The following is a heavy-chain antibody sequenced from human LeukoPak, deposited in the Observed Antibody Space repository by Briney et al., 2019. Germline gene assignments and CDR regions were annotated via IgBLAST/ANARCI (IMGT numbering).Heavy chain of an antibody. D-gene: IGHD6-19*01. CDR1: GGSISSTSYY. CDR2: IYYSGST. V-gene: IGHV4-39*07. Sequence: PSETLSLTCTVSGGSISSTSYYWGWIRQPPGKGLEWMGSIYYSGSTLYIPSLKSRLTISLDTSKNQFSLKLSSVTVADTAVYYCARARSSGWYYFDYWGQGTLVTVSS. CDR3: ARARSSGWYYFDY. J-gene: IGHJ4*02.